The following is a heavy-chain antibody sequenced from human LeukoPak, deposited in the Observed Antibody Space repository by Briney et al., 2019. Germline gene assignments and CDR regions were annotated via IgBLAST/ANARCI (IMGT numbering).Heavy chain of an antibody. CDR1: GFTFSSYG. CDR2: ISSSSSTI. Sequence: GGSLRLSCAASGFTFSSYGMHWVRQAPGKGLEWVSYISSSSSTIYYADSVKGRFTISRDNAKNSLYLQMNSLRAEDTAVYYCARDYRGYSYGYYFDYWGQGTLVTVSS. D-gene: IGHD5-18*01. V-gene: IGHV3-48*01. J-gene: IGHJ4*02. CDR3: ARDYRGYSYGYYFDY.